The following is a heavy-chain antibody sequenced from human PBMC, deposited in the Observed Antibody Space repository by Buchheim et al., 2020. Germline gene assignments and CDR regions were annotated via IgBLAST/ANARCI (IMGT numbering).Heavy chain of an antibody. V-gene: IGHV3-23*01. Sequence: EVQLLESGGKLVQPGGSLRLSCVASGFSFRGFAMSWVRQAPGTGLEWVSGISYSGVSTYYADSVKGRFTVSRDNSKNTLYLQMDSLRAEDTAVYYCAKRVPVLRFLKWYQTPFDHWGQGTL. CDR3: AKRVPVLRFLKWYQTPFDH. CDR1: GFSFRGFA. D-gene: IGHD3-3*01. CDR2: ISYSGVST. J-gene: IGHJ4*02.